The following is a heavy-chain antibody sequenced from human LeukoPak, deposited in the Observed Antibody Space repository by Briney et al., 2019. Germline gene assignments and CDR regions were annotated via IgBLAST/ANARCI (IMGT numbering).Heavy chain of an antibody. J-gene: IGHJ4*02. D-gene: IGHD1-26*01. CDR1: GFTVSSNY. V-gene: IGHV3-53*01. CDR2: TYSSGST. CDR3: ARDVYTGRYYLDY. Sequence: GGSLRLSCAASGFTVSSNYMSWVRQAPGKGLEWVSVTYSSGSTYYADSVKGRFTISRDNSKNTLDLQMNSLRAEDTAVYYCARDVYTGRYYLDYWGQGILVTVSS.